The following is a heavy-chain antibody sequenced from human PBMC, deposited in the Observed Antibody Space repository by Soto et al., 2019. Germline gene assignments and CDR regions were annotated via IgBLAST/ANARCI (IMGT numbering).Heavy chain of an antibody. D-gene: IGHD1-26*01. CDR2: INPNSGGT. CDR1: GYTFTGYY. J-gene: IGHJ4*02. CDR3: ARAPSGSYPEFDY. V-gene: IGHV1-2*02. Sequence: GASVKVSCKASGYTFTGYYMHWVRQAPGQGLEWMGWINPNSGGTNYAQKFQGRVTMTRDTSISTAYMELSRLRSDGTAVYYCARAPSGSYPEFDYWGQGTLVTVSS.